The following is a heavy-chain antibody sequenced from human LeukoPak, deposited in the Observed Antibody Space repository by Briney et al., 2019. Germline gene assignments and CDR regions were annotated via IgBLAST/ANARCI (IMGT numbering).Heavy chain of an antibody. CDR2: ISYDGSRK. Sequence: RTGGSLRLSCAASDFTFRRYAMHWVRQAPGKGLEWVAAISYDGSRKYHADSVKGRFTISRDNSKNTLYLQMNSLRADDTAVYYCAKDSRSMNYYGSGSYLAYWGQGTLVTVSS. CDR1: DFTFRRYA. D-gene: IGHD3-10*01. V-gene: IGHV3-30-3*01. J-gene: IGHJ4*02. CDR3: AKDSRSMNYYGSGSYLAY.